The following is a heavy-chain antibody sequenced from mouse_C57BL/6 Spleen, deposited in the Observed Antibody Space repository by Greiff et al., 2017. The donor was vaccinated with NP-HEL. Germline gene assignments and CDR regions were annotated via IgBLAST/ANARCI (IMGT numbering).Heavy chain of an antibody. D-gene: IGHD3-2*02. CDR3: ARVSSGYVYAMDY. V-gene: IGHV5-4*03. CDR2: ISDGGSYT. J-gene: IGHJ4*01. Sequence: DVKLVESGGGLVKPGGSLKLSCAASGFTFSSYAMSWVRQTPEKRLEWVATISDGGSYTYYPDNVKGRFTISRDNAKNNLYLQMSHLKSEDTAMYYCARVSSGYVYAMDYWGQGTSVTVSS. CDR1: GFTFSSYA.